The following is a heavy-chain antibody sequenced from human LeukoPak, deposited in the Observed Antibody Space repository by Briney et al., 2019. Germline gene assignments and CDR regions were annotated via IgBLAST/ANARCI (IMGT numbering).Heavy chain of an antibody. Sequence: PSETLSLTCTVSGGSISSYYWSWIRQPPGKGLGWIGYIYYSGSTNYNPSLKSRVTISVDTSKNQFSLKLSSVTAADTAVYYCARGRRTPANWGQGTLVTVSS. D-gene: IGHD1-14*01. CDR1: GGSISSYY. CDR2: IYYSGST. CDR3: ARGRRTPAN. J-gene: IGHJ4*02. V-gene: IGHV4-59*01.